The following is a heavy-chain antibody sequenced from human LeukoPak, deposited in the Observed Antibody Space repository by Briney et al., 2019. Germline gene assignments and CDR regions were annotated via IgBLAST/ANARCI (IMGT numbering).Heavy chain of an antibody. Sequence: ALVKVSCKASGGTFSSYTISWVRQAPGQGLEWMGRIIPILGIANYAQKFQGRVTITADKSTSTAYMELSSLRSEDTAVYYCARDLPNYDFWSAPRGAFDIWGQGTMVTVSS. CDR1: GGTFSSYT. J-gene: IGHJ3*02. CDR2: IIPILGIA. D-gene: IGHD3-3*01. V-gene: IGHV1-69*04. CDR3: ARDLPNYDFWSAPRGAFDI.